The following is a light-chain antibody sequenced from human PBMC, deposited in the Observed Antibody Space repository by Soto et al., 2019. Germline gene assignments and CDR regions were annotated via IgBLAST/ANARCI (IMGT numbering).Light chain of an antibody. CDR2: NVY. CDR3: NSYTSSSTLV. Sequence: QSALTQPASVSGSPGQSITISCTGTSSDVGGYNFVSWYQQHPGKAPKLMLYNVYDRPSGISHRFSGSRSGNTASLTSSGLQAEDEAHYYCNSYTSSSTLVFGGGTKVTVL. V-gene: IGLV2-14*03. J-gene: IGLJ2*01. CDR1: SSDVGGYNF.